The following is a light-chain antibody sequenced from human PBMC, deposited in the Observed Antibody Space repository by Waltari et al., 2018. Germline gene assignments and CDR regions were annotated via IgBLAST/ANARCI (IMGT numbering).Light chain of an antibody. CDR2: DAS. CDR1: QSVSSY. V-gene: IGKV3-11*01. CDR3: QHRGHWPPEAT. J-gene: IGKJ3*01. Sequence: EIVLTQSPATLSLSPGERATLSCRASQSVSSYLAWYQQKPGQAPRLLIYDASNRATGIPARFSGSGSGTDFTLTISSLEPEDFAVYYCQHRGHWPPEATFGPGTKVDIK.